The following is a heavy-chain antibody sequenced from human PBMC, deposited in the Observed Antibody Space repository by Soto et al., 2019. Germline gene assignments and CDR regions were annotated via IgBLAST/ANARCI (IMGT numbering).Heavy chain of an antibody. D-gene: IGHD3-22*01. Sequence: QEQLQQSGPGLVKPSQTLSLTCVISDDSVSSNTAAWNWIRQSPSGGLEWLGRTYYKSKWYDDYAESVKGRISISPDTSKSQFSLQLSSVTPEGTAVYYCVRAPSSDWYFDLWGRGTLVTVSS. CDR2: TYYKSKWYD. CDR3: VRAPSSDWYFDL. J-gene: IGHJ2*01. V-gene: IGHV6-1*01. CDR1: DDSVSSNTAA.